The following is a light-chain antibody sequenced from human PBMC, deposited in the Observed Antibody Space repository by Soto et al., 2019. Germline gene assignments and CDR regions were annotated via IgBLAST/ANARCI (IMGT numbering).Light chain of an antibody. CDR2: GAS. V-gene: IGKV3-15*01. Sequence: EIGMTQSPATLSVSPGGRATLSCRASQHISDTLAWYQQKPGQAPRLLIHGASTRATGVPARFSGSGSGTDFTLTISSLQSEDFAVYYCQQYNNWPWTFGQGTKVDIK. CDR3: QQYNNWPWT. J-gene: IGKJ1*01. CDR1: QHISDT.